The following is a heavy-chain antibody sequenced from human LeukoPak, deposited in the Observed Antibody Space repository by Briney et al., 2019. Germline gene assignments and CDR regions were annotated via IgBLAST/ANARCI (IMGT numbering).Heavy chain of an antibody. CDR2: ISSSSSHT. V-gene: IGHV3-11*06. Sequence: GGSLRLSCSASGFTFSNYWMNWIRQAPGKGLEWVSYISSSSSHTNYADSVKGRFTISRDNAKNSLYLQMNSLRAEDTAVYYCARTNLGSGWRFDYWGQGTLVTVSS. J-gene: IGHJ4*02. D-gene: IGHD6-19*01. CDR3: ARTNLGSGWRFDY. CDR1: GFTFSNYW.